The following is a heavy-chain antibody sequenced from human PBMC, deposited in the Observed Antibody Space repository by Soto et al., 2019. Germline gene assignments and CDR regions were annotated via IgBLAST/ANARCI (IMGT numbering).Heavy chain of an antibody. CDR1: GGSIISSNC. J-gene: IGHJ6*02. D-gene: IGHD3-10*01. Sequence: SETLSLTCAVSGGSIISSNCWSVLRQPPGKGLEWIGEIYHSGSTNYNPSLKSRVTISVDKSKNQFSLKLSSVTAADTAVYYCARVIRVRGVPYYYYGMDVWGQGTTVTVSS. V-gene: IGHV4-4*02. CDR2: IYHSGST. CDR3: ARVIRVRGVPYYYYGMDV.